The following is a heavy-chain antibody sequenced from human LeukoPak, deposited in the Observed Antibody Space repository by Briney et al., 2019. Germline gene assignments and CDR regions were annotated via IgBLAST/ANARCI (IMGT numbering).Heavy chain of an antibody. D-gene: IGHD5-24*01. Sequence: GGSLRLSCVASGFTFDDYTMHWVRQVPGKGLEWVSLISWDGNTTYYADSVKGRFTISRDNSKNSLYLQMNSLRTEDTALYYCAKDITGDGYVGFDYWGQGTLVTVSS. CDR3: AKDITGDGYVGFDY. CDR2: ISWDGNTT. V-gene: IGHV3-43*01. J-gene: IGHJ4*02. CDR1: GFTFDDYT.